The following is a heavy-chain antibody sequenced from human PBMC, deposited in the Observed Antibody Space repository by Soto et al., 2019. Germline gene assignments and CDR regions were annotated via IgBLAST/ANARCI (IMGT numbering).Heavy chain of an antibody. CDR1: GFSFVSYW. CDR2: INGNADNS. V-gene: IGHV3-74*01. J-gene: IGHJ4*02. Sequence: PGGSLRLSCAASGFSFVSYWMHWVRQVPGEGLAWVSRINGNADNSDYADSVKGRFTISRDNAKNSLYLEMNSLRAEDTAVYYCARESEDLTSNFDYWGQGTLVTVSS. CDR3: ARESEDLTSNFDY.